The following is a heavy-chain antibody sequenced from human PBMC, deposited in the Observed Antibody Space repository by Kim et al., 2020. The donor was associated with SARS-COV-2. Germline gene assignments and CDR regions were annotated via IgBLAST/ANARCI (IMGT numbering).Heavy chain of an antibody. CDR3: AKELWFGAY. D-gene: IGHD3-10*01. CDR2: SK. Sequence: SKYYADSVKGRFTISRDNSKNTLYLQMNSLRAEDTAVYYCAKELWFGAYWGQGTLVTVSS. V-gene: IGHV3-23*01. J-gene: IGHJ4*02.